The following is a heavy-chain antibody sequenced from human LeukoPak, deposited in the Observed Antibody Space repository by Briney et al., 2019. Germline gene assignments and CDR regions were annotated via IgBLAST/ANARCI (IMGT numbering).Heavy chain of an antibody. D-gene: IGHD4-17*01. CDR3: AKDTTYDYGDYYYCGMDV. J-gene: IGHJ6*02. CDR2: ISGSGGST. Sequence: GGSLRLSCAASGFTFSSYAMSWVRQAPGKGLEWVSAISGSGGSTYYADSVKGRFTISRDNSKNTLYLQMNSLRAEDTAVYYCAKDTTYDYGDYYYCGMDVWGQGTTVTVSS. V-gene: IGHV3-23*01. CDR1: GFTFSSYA.